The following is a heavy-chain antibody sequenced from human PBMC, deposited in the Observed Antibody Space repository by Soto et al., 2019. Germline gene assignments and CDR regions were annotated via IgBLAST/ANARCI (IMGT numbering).Heavy chain of an antibody. V-gene: IGHV3-23*01. CDR2: VSGSGGST. Sequence: GWSLRLSCAASGFTLRSFGMHWVRQAPGKGLEWVSAVSGSGGSTYYADSVKGRFTISRDNSKNTLYLQMNSLRAEDTAVYYCAKLGYGDWNSRVNFAYWGQGTLVTVSS. J-gene: IGHJ4*02. CDR3: AKLGYGDWNSRVNFAY. D-gene: IGHD1-7*01. CDR1: GFTLRSFG.